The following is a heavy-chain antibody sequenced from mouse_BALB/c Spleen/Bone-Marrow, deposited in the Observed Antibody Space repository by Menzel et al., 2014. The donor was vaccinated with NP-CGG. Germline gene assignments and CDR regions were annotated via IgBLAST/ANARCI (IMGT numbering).Heavy chain of an antibody. Sequence: EVQLQQSGPELVKPGASVKISRKTSGYTFTDYTMHWVRQSHGKSLEWIGSINPNNGGSSCNQKFKAKATLTIDKSSSTPYTELRSLTSEDSAVYYCARAVHFDYWGQGTTLTVSS. V-gene: IGHV1-22*01. CDR2: INPNNGGS. CDR3: ARAVHFDY. J-gene: IGHJ2*01. CDR1: GYTFTDYT.